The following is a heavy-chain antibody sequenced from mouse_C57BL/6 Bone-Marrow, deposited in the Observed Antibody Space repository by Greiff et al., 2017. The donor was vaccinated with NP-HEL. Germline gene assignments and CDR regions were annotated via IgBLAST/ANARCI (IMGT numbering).Heavy chain of an antibody. Sequence: EVKLQESGEGLVKPGGSLKLSCAASGFTFSSYAMSWVRQTPEKRLEWVAYISSGGDYIYYADTVKGRFTISRDNARNTLYLQMSSLKSEDTAMYYCTREGYDGYLSMDYWGQGTSVTVSS. J-gene: IGHJ4*01. CDR1: GFTFSSYA. V-gene: IGHV5-9-1*02. D-gene: IGHD2-3*01. CDR3: TREGYDGYLSMDY. CDR2: ISSGGDYI.